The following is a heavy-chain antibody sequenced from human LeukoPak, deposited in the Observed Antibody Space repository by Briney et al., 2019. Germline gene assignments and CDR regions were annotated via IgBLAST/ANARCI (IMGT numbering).Heavy chain of an antibody. J-gene: IGHJ6*03. CDR3: ARQPAGDYTPRYYYYYMDV. Sequence: GGSLRLSCAASGFTFSSYEMNWVRQAPGKGLEWVSYISSSGSTIYYADSVKGRFTISRDNAKNSLYLQMNSLRAEDTAVYYCARQPAGDYTPRYYYYYMDVWGKGTTVTVSS. D-gene: IGHD4-17*01. CDR2: ISSSGSTI. V-gene: IGHV3-48*03. CDR1: GFTFSSYE.